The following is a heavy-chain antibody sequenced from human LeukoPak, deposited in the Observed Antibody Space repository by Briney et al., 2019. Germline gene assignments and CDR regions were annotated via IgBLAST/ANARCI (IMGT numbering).Heavy chain of an antibody. J-gene: IGHJ4*02. V-gene: IGHV3-11*04. CDR3: ASYCSSTSCYPSDLGY. D-gene: IGHD2-2*01. CDR1: GFTFSDYY. Sequence: KAGGSLRLSXAASGFTFSDYYMSWIRQAPGKGLEWVSYISSSGSTIYYADSVKGRFTISRDNAKNSLYLQMNSLRAEDTAVYYCASYCSSTSCYPSDLGYWGQGTLVTVSS. CDR2: ISSSGSTI.